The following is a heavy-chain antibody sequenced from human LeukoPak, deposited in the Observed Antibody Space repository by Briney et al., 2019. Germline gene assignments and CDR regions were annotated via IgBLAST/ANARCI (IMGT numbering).Heavy chain of an antibody. CDR3: ARDAGNSGYGCDL. J-gene: IGHJ5*02. CDR2: IRSSSET. Sequence: GGSLRLSCAASGFIFSQYSMNWVRQAPGKGLEWVSHIRSSSETFYADSVKGRFTISRDNARNSLYLQMNNLGGEDTAIYYCARDAGNSGYGCDLWGQGTLVTVSS. CDR1: GFIFSQYS. D-gene: IGHD5-12*01. V-gene: IGHV3-48*01.